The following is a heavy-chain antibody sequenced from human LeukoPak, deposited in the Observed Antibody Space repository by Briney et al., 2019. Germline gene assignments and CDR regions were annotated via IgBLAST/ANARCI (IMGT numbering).Heavy chain of an antibody. CDR2: IYYSGST. J-gene: IGHJ4*02. D-gene: IGHD5-12*01. Sequence: SETLSLTCTVSGGSIGSYYWSWIRQPPGKGPEWIGYIYYSGSTNYNPSLKSRVTISVDTSKNQFSLKLSSVTAADTAVYYCAGSYRVATISNWGQGTLVTVSS. CDR3: AGSYRVATISN. V-gene: IGHV4-59*01. CDR1: GGSIGSYY.